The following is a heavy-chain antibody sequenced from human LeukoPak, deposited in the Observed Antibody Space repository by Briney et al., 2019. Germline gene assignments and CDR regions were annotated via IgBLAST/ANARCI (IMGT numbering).Heavy chain of an antibody. V-gene: IGHV1-69*05. CDR3: ARFVSYYYYMDV. J-gene: IGHJ6*03. Sequence: ASVKVSCKASGGTFSSYAISWVRQAPGQGLEWMGGIIPIFGTANYAQKLQGRVTMTTDTSTSTAYMELRSLRSDDTAVYYCARFVSYYYYMDVWGKGTTVTISS. CDR1: GGTFSSYA. CDR2: IIPIFGTA.